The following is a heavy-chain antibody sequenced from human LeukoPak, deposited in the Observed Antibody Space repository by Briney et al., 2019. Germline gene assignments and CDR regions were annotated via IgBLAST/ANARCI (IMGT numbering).Heavy chain of an antibody. CDR1: GGTFSSYA. CDR2: IIPIFGTA. D-gene: IGHD6-13*01. V-gene: IGHV1-69*13. Sequence: SVKVSCKASGGTFSSYAISWVRQAPGQGLEWMGGIIPIFGTANYAQKFQGRVTITADESTSTAYMGLSSLRSEDTAVYYCARELLAAAGRSDGFDYWGQGTLVTVSS. J-gene: IGHJ4*02. CDR3: ARELLAAAGRSDGFDY.